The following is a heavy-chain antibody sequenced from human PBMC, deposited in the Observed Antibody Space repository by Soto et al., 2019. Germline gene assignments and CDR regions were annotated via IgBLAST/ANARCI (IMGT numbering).Heavy chain of an antibody. D-gene: IGHD2-2*01. CDR2: ISSSSSTI. CDR1: GFTFSSYS. CDR3: AREIGYCSSTSCPFGNDAGFFDY. Sequence: GGSLRLSCAASGFTFSSYSMNWVRQAPGKGLEWVSYISSSSSTIYYADSVKGRFTISRDNAKNSLYLQMNSLRAEDTAVYYCAREIGYCSSTSCPFGNDAGFFDYWGQGTLVTVSS. J-gene: IGHJ4*02. V-gene: IGHV3-48*01.